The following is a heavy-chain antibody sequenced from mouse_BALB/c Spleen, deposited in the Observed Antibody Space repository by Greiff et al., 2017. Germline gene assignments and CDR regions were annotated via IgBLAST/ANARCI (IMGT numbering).Heavy chain of an antibody. J-gene: IGHJ3*01. CDR2: IWAGGST. CDR1: GFSLTSYG. V-gene: IGHV2-9*02. D-gene: IGHD1-1*01. CDR3: ASYYYGSSYEFAY. Sequence: QVQLQQSGPGLVAPSQSLSITCTVSGFSLTSYGVHWVRQPPGKGLEWLGVIWAGGSTNYNSALMSRLSISKDNSKSQVFLKMNSLQTDDTAMYYCASYYYGSSYEFAYWGQGTLVTVSA.